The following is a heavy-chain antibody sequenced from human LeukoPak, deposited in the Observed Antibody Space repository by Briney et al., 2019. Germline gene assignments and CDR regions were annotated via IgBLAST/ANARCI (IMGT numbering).Heavy chain of an antibody. Sequence: SETLSLTCAVYGGSFSGYYWSWIRQPPGKGLEWMGEINHSGSTNYNPSLKSRVTISVDTSKNQFSLKLSSVTAADTAVYYCARVGGDIVVVPAAFRYYYGMDVWGQGTTVTVSS. CDR2: INHSGST. J-gene: IGHJ6*02. CDR1: GGSFSGYY. CDR3: ARVGGDIVVVPAAFRYYYGMDV. D-gene: IGHD2-2*01. V-gene: IGHV4-34*01.